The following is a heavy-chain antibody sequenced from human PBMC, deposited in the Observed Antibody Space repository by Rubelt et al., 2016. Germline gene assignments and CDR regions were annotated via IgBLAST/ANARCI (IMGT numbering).Heavy chain of an antibody. V-gene: IGHV1-2*07. Sequence: QVQLVQSGAEVKKPGASVKVSCKASGYTFTGYYVHWVRQAPGQGLEWMGWINPNTAGNNYAHNFQGRVPLTRDTSISTAYMGVSRRRSDDTSAYYCVTSLRLGGFDIWGQGSMVTVSP. CDR1: GYTFTGYY. CDR2: INPNTAGN. J-gene: IGHJ3*02. CDR3: VTSLRLGGFDI. D-gene: IGHD2-15*01.